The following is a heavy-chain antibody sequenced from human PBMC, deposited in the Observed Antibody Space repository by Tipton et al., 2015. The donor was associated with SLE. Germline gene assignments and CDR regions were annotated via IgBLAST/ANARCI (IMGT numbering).Heavy chain of an antibody. J-gene: IGHJ2*01. D-gene: IGHD3-10*01. Sequence: TLSLTCTVSGGSISESTYSWDWIRQAPGKGLEWIGEVFRGGSTNYSPSLESRVTISVDTSKNQFSLKLSSVTAADTAVYYCARDRRGWYFDLWGRGTLVTVSS. CDR3: ARDRRGWYFDL. V-gene: IGHV4-39*07. CDR2: VFRGGST. CDR1: GGSISESTYS.